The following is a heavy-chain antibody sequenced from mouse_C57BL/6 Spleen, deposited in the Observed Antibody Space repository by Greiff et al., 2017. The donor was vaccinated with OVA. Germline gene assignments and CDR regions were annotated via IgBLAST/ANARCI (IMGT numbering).Heavy chain of an antibody. J-gene: IGHJ2*01. CDR1: GFTFSDYG. CDR3: ARDCYYGGYFDY. D-gene: IGHD2-3*01. CDR2: ISIGSSTI. Sequence: EVQGVESGGGLVKPGGSLKLSCAASGFTFSDYGMHWVRQAPEKGLEWVAYISIGSSTIYYADTVKGRFTIARDNAKNTLFLQMTILRSEDTAMYYGARDCYYGGYFDYWGQGTTLTVSS. V-gene: IGHV5-17*01.